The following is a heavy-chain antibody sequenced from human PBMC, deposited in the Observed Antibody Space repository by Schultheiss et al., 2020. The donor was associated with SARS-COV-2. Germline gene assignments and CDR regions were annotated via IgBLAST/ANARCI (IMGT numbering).Heavy chain of an antibody. CDR1: GGSFSGYY. V-gene: IGHV4-34*01. Sequence: ETLSLTCAVYGGSFSGYYWSWIRQPPGKGLEWIGEINHSGSTNYNPSLKSRVTISVDTSKNQFSLKLSSVTAADTAVYYCARRGLFSYYFDYWGQGTLVTVSS. J-gene: IGHJ4*02. CDR2: INHSGST. CDR3: ARRGLFSYYFDY. D-gene: IGHD5-12*01.